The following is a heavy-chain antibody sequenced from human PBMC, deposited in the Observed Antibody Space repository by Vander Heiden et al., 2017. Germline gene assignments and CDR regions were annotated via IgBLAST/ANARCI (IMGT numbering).Heavy chain of an antibody. D-gene: IGHD3-9*01. J-gene: IGHJ4*02. CDR1: GFTFSSYS. CDR2: ISTSSNYI. V-gene: IGHV3-21*01. Sequence: EVHLVESGGGLVKPGGSLRLSGAVSGFTFSSYSMNWVRQAPGKGLEWVSSISTSSNYIYYADSVKGRFTISRDDAKSSLYLQMNSLRAEDTALYYCARDDHFLTGYYFDYWGQGTLVTVSS. CDR3: ARDDHFLTGYYFDY.